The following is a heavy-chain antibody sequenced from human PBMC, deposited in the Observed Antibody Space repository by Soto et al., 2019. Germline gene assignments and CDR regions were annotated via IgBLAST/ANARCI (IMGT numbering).Heavy chain of an antibody. CDR1: GFSLSEHF. Sequence: GGSLRIYCAASGFSLSEHFMDWVRQAPGKGLEWVGRTRNKRHNYATEYAASVKGRFSISRDDSQKSLYLQMDSLKTDDTAVYYCVAYISGYVHWGQGTLVTVSS. CDR3: VAYISGYVH. CDR2: TRNKRHNYAT. V-gene: IGHV3-72*01. D-gene: IGHD3-22*01. J-gene: IGHJ4*02.